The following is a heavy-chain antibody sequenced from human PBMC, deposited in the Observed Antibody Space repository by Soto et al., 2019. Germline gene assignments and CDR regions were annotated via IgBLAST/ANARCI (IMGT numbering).Heavy chain of an antibody. CDR2: IYHSAST. D-gene: IGHD3-16*01. CDR1: GGSISSGGYS. CDR3: ARGGTPIDY. Sequence: TSETLSLTCAVSGGSISSGGYSWSWIRQPPGKGLELIGYIYHSASTYYNPSLKSRVTISVDRSKNQLSLKLSSVTAADTAVYYCARGGTPIDYWGQGTLVTVSS. J-gene: IGHJ4*02. V-gene: IGHV4-30-2*01.